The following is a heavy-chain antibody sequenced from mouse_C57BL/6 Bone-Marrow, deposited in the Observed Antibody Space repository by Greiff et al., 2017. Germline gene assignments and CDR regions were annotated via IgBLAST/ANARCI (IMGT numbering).Heavy chain of an antibody. CDR1: GYSFTDYN. J-gene: IGHJ4*01. Sequence: VQLKESGPELVKPGASVKISCKASGYSFTDYNMNWVKQSNGKSLEWIGVINPNYGTTSYNQNFKGKATLTVDQSSSTAYMQLNSLTSVDSAVYYCARSGYGGAMDYWGQGTSVTVAS. V-gene: IGHV1-39*01. CDR3: ARSGYGGAMDY. D-gene: IGHD1-2*01. CDR2: INPNYGTT.